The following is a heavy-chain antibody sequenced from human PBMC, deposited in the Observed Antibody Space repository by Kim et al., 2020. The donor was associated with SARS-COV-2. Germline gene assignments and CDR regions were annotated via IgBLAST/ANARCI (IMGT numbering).Heavy chain of an antibody. J-gene: IGHJ3*02. V-gene: IGHV4-59*01. Sequence: SETLSLTCTVSGGSISSYYWSWIRQPPGKGLEWIGYIYYSGSTNYNPSLKSRVTISVDTSKNQFSLKLSSVTAADTAVYYCARRNYDSSGYLGDDAFDIWGQGTMVTVSS. D-gene: IGHD3-22*01. CDR2: IYYSGST. CDR3: ARRNYDSSGYLGDDAFDI. CDR1: GGSISSYY.